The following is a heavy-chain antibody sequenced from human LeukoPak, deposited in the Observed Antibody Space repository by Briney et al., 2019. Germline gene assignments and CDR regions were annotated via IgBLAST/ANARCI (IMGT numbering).Heavy chain of an antibody. J-gene: IGHJ3*02. CDR3: AKDRVAVAGTESAFDI. D-gene: IGHD6-19*01. CDR2: ISWNSGSI. Sequence: AGRSLRLSCAASGFTFDDYAMHWVRQAPGKGLEWVSGISWNSGSIGYADSVKGRFTISRDNAKNSLYLQMNSLRAEDMALYYCAKDRVAVAGTESAFDIWGQGTMVTVSS. CDR1: GFTFDDYA. V-gene: IGHV3-9*03.